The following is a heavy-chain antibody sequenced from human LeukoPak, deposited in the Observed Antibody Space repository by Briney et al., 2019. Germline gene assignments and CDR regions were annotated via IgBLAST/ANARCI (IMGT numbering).Heavy chain of an antibody. D-gene: IGHD3-10*01. CDR2: ISSSSSYI. CDR1: GFTFSSYS. Sequence: GGSLRLSCVASGFTFSSYSMNWVRQAPGKGLEGVASISSSSSYIYYADSVKGRFTISRDNAKNSLYLQMNSLRAEDTAVYYCARVWLGELISNFDYWGQGTLVTVSS. V-gene: IGHV3-21*01. CDR3: ARVWLGELISNFDY. J-gene: IGHJ4*02.